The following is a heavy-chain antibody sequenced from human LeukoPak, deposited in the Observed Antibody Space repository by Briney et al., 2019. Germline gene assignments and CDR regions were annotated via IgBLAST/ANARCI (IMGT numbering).Heavy chain of an antibody. D-gene: IGHD3-3*01. CDR2: ISGGGHST. CDR1: GFTFSSFG. CDR3: AKRRGYDFWSGYYNWFDP. Sequence: PGGSLRLSCSASGFTFSSFGMSWVRQAPGKGPEWVSAISGGGHSTYYADSVKGRFTISRDNSKSTLYLQMNSLRAEDTAVYYCAKRRGYDFWSGYYNWFDPWGRGTLVTVSS. J-gene: IGHJ5*02. V-gene: IGHV3-23*01.